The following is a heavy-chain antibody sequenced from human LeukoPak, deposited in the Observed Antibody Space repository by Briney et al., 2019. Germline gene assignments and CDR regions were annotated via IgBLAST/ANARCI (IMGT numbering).Heavy chain of an antibody. D-gene: IGHD3-9*01. V-gene: IGHV1-69*05. Sequence: VASVKVSCKASGGTFSSYAISWVRQAPGQGLEWMGSIIPIFGTANYAQKFQGRVTITTDESTSTAYMELSSLRSEDTAVYYCARDLEGLLFGGGDYDILGDWGQGTLVTVSS. CDR3: ARDLEGLLFGGGDYDILGD. CDR2: IIPIFGTA. J-gene: IGHJ4*02. CDR1: GGTFSSYA.